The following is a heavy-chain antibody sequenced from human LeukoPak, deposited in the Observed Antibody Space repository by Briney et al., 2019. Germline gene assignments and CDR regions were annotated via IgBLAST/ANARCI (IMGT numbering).Heavy chain of an antibody. J-gene: IGHJ5*02. D-gene: IGHD2-21*02. Sequence: SETLSLTCIVSGGFISNSIYYWAWIRQPPGEGLEWIGSIHYSGKTYYYPSLKSRATMSVDTSKNQFSLKLSSVTAADTAVYYCARRCGGDCYSKMGLDLWGQGTAVTVSS. V-gene: IGHV4-39*01. CDR1: GGFISNSIYY. CDR3: ARRCGGDCYSKMGLDL. CDR2: IHYSGKT.